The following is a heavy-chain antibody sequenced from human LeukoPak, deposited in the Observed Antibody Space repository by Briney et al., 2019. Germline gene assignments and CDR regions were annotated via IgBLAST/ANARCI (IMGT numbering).Heavy chain of an antibody. CDR3: ARAQYDYGSGSYYYYYYMDV. Sequence: GGSLRLSCAASGFTFSDYYMGWIRQAPGKGLEWVSYISGSGNIIHYADSVKGRFTISRDNAKNSLFLQMNSLRAEDTAVYYCARAQYDYGSGSYYYYYYMDVWGKGTTVTVSS. V-gene: IGHV3-11*04. J-gene: IGHJ6*03. CDR1: GFTFSDYY. CDR2: ISGSGNII. D-gene: IGHD3-10*01.